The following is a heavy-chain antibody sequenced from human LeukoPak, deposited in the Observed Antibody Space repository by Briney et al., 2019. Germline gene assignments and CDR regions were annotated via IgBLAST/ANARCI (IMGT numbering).Heavy chain of an antibody. J-gene: IGHJ4*02. CDR1: GFTFSDYW. V-gene: IGHV3-7*01. D-gene: IGHD2-21*02. CDR3: ARGGTYCNGDCPPAY. Sequence: GGSLRLSCAASGFTFSDYWMTWVRQAPGKGLEWVATIKRDGREIYYLDFLKGRFTISRDNAKNSLYLQMNSLRAEDTAVYYCARGGTYCNGDCPPAYWGQGTLVTVSS. CDR2: IKRDGREI.